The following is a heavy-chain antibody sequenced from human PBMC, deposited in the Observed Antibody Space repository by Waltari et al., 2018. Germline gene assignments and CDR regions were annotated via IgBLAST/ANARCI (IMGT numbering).Heavy chain of an antibody. CDR1: GGSIRSGGYY. J-gene: IGHJ1*01. Sequence: QVQLQESGPGLVKPSQTLSLTCTVSGGSIRSGGYYWSWIRQHPGKGLEWIGYIYYSGSTYYNPSLKSRVTISVDTSKNQFSLKLSSVTAADTAVYYCARVIAAAGTINFQHWGQGTLVTVSS. V-gene: IGHV4-31*03. D-gene: IGHD6-13*01. CDR2: IYYSGST. CDR3: ARVIAAAGTINFQH.